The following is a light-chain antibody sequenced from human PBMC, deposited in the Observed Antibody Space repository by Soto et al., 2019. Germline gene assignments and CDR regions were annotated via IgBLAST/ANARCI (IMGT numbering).Light chain of an antibody. J-gene: IGLJ1*01. Sequence: QSVLTPPASVSGSPGQSITISCTGTSSDVGSYNLVSWYQQHPGKAPKLMIYEVSKRPPGVSNRFSGSKSGNTASLTISGLQAEDEADYYCCSYAGSSTFLYVFGTVTKVTVL. CDR2: EVS. CDR3: CSYAGSSTFLYV. CDR1: SSDVGSYNL. V-gene: IGLV2-23*02.